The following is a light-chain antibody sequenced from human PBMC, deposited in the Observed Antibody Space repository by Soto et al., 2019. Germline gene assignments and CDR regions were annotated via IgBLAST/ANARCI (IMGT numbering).Light chain of an antibody. Sequence: QSVLTQPPSGSAAPGQKGTISCSGSSSNIGNNYVSWYQQLPGTAPKLLIYENNKRPSGIPDRFSGSKSGTSATLGITGLQTGDEADYYCGTWDSSLSAGQVFGTGTKVTVL. V-gene: IGLV1-51*02. CDR1: SSNIGNNY. CDR2: ENN. J-gene: IGLJ1*01. CDR3: GTWDSSLSAGQV.